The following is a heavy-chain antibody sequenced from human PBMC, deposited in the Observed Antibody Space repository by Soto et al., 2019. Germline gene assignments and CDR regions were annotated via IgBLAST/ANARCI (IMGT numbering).Heavy chain of an antibody. Sequence: EVHLLESGGGLVQPGGSLRLSCAASGFTFSSYAMSWVRQAPGKGLEWVSAISSSGGDTYYTDSVKGRFTISRDNSKNTLYLQMHCLSPDDTAVYYCAKSYYYDDSGRLYYWGQGTPVTVSS. CDR1: GFTFSSYA. CDR3: AKSYYYDDSGRLYY. J-gene: IGHJ4*02. V-gene: IGHV3-23*01. CDR2: ISSSGGDT. D-gene: IGHD3-10*01.